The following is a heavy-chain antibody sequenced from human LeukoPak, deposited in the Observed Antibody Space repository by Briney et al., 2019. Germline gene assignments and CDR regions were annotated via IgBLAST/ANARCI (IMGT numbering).Heavy chain of an antibody. CDR2: IDTAGDT. CDR1: VFTFSGSP. Sequence: PGGPLRLSCAPSVFTFSGSPMHWAPQVLGEGREWVSAIDTAGDTYYLAYVQCRFTISREDAKSSLYLQMNSLRAGDTAVYYFARGGRLSAFDIWGQGTMVTVSS. V-gene: IGHV3-13*04. D-gene: IGHD3-16*01. CDR3: ARGGRLSAFDI. J-gene: IGHJ3*02.